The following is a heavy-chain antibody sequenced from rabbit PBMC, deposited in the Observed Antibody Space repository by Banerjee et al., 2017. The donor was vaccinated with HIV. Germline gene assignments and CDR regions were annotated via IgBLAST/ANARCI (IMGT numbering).Heavy chain of an antibody. CDR2: IDPLFGTT. V-gene: IGHV1S40*01. J-gene: IGHJ3*01. D-gene: IGHD1-1*01. Sequence: QSLEESGGDLVKPGASLTLTCTASGFDLSNYFYMCWVRQAPGKGLEWIGYIDPLFGTTYYANWVDGRFTISSHNAQNTLYLQLNSLTAADTATYFCVRGASSSGYYSLWGQGTLVTVS. CDR3: VRGASSSGYYSL. CDR1: GFDLSNYFY.